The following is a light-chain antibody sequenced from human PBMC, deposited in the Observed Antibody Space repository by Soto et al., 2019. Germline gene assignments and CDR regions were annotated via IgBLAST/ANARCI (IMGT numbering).Light chain of an antibody. V-gene: IGKV1-39*01. CDR3: QQSYSTPWT. J-gene: IGKJ1*01. Sequence: DIQMTQSPSSLSASVGDRVTITCRASQSISSYLHWYQQKPGKAPQLLIYAASSLHGGVPSKFSGSGSGTDFTLTISSLQPEDFATYYCQQSYSTPWTFGQGTKVEI. CDR1: QSISSY. CDR2: AAS.